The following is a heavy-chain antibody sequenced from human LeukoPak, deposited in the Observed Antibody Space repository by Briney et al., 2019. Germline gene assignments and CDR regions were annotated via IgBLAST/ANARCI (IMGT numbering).Heavy chain of an antibody. V-gene: IGHV3-66*01. Sequence: GGSLRLSCAASEFTVSSNYMSWVRQAPGKGLEWVSVIYSGGSTYYADSVKGRFTISRDNSKNTLYLQMNSLRAEDTAVYYCARDPTSYYYDSSGPDAFDIWGQGTMVTVSS. CDR1: EFTVSSNY. J-gene: IGHJ3*02. CDR2: IYSGGST. CDR3: ARDPTSYYYDSSGPDAFDI. D-gene: IGHD3-22*01.